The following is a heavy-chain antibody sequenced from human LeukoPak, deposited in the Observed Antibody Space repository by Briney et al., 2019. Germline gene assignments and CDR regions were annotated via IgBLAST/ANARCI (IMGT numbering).Heavy chain of an antibody. CDR3: ARDRSGFLEWPTPEGYYMDV. Sequence: SETLSLTCTVSGGSIGSYYWSWIRQPAGKGLEWIGRIYTSGSTNYNPSLKSRVTMSVDTSKNQFSLKLSSVTAADTAVYYCARDRSGFLEWPTPEGYYMDVWGKGTTVTVSS. CDR1: GGSIGSYY. J-gene: IGHJ6*03. D-gene: IGHD3-3*01. V-gene: IGHV4-4*07. CDR2: IYTSGST.